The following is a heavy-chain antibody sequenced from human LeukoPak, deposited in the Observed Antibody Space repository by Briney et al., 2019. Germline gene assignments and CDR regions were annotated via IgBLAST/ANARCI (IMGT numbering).Heavy chain of an antibody. CDR1: GYTFTSYG. V-gene: IGHV1-2*02. J-gene: IGHJ4*02. D-gene: IGHD5-18*01. CDR2: INPNSGGT. CDR3: SRAGHSYGDLDY. Sequence: ASVKVSCKASGYTFTSYGISWVRQAPGQGLEWMGRINPNSGGTNSAQKFQGRVSMTRDMSISTAYMELSRLTSDDTALYYCSRAGHSYGDLDYWGQGTLVTVSS.